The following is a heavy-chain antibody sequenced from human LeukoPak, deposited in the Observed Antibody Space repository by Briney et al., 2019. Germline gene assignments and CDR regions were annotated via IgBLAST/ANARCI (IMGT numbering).Heavy chain of an antibody. J-gene: IGHJ4*02. Sequence: SETLSLTCTVSGGSISSYYWSWIRQPPGKVLEWIGYIYYSGSTNYNPSLKSRVTISVDTSKNQFSLKLSSVTAADTAVYYCARKGRRNFDYWGQGTLVTVSS. D-gene: IGHD1-14*01. CDR3: ARKGRRNFDY. CDR1: GGSISSYY. V-gene: IGHV4-59*01. CDR2: IYYSGST.